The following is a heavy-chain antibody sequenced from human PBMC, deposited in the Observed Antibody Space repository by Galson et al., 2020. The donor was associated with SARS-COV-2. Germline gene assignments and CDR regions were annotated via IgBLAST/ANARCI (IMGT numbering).Heavy chain of an antibody. V-gene: IGHV4-39*01. CDR1: GGSISSSSYY. Sequence: SETLSLTCPVSGGSISSSSYYWGWNRQPPGKGLEWIGSIYYSGSTYYNPSLKSRVTISVDTSKNQFSLKLSSVTAADTAVYYCARTTIFGVVDRFDFWGQGTLVTVSS. J-gene: IGHJ4*02. D-gene: IGHD3-3*01. CDR3: ARTTIFGVVDRFDF. CDR2: IYYSGST.